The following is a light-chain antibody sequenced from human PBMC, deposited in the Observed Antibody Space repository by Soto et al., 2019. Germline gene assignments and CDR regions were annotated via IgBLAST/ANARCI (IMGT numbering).Light chain of an antibody. Sequence: EIVLTQSPGTLSLSPGDRATLSCRASQSFSTSYLAWYQHKPGQAPRLLIYNTFTRATGIPDRFSGSGSGTDCTLTISRLEPEDFAVYYCQQYDGSPFTFGPGSKVDIK. CDR1: QSFSTSY. V-gene: IGKV3-20*01. CDR2: NTF. J-gene: IGKJ3*01. CDR3: QQYDGSPFT.